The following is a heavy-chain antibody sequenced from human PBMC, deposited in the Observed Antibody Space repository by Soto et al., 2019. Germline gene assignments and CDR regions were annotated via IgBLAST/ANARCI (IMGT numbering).Heavy chain of an antibody. CDR2: IDPSDSYR. CDR3: VRHRIRPTNYAMDV. Sequence: GESLKISCKGSGDSFLDYWISWVRQMPGKGLEWMGRIDPSDSYRTYSPSFQGHVTISVDKSITTAYLQWSSLKASDTAIYYCVRHRIRPTNYAMDVWAQRTTVTGSS. CDR1: GDSFLDYW. D-gene: IGHD2-8*01. V-gene: IGHV5-10-1*01. J-gene: IGHJ6*02.